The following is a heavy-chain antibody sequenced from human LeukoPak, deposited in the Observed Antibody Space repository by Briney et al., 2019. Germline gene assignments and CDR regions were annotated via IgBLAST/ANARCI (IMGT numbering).Heavy chain of an antibody. D-gene: IGHD5-12*01. J-gene: IGHJ4*02. V-gene: IGHV4-34*01. CDR2: IDHSGRT. CDR1: GGSFSAYY. Sequence: SETLSLTCAVYGGSFSAYYWSWIRQPPGKGLEWIGEIDHSGRTNYNASLKSRVTISVDTSKNQFSLKMSYVTAADTAVYYCARSPRYSGYDYGSDYWGRGILVTVSS. CDR3: ARSPRYSGYDYGSDY.